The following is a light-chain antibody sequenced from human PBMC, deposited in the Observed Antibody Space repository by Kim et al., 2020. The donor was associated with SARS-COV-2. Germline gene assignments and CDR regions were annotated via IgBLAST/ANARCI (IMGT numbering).Light chain of an antibody. J-gene: IGKJ2*03. CDR1: QSVSSN. V-gene: IGKV3-15*01. CDR2: GAS. CDR3: PQYNNWPQG. Sequence: EIVMTQSPATLSVSPGERATLSCRASQSVSSNLAWYQQKPGQAPRLLIYGASTRATGIPARFSGSGSGTEFTLTISSLQSEDFAVYYCPQYNNWPQGFGQGTKLEIK.